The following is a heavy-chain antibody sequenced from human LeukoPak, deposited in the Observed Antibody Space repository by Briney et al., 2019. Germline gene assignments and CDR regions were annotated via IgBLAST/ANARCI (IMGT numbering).Heavy chain of an antibody. CDR1: GASTTTYY. V-gene: IGHV4-59*12. D-gene: IGHD6-13*01. J-gene: IGHJ6*02. CDR3: ARETFGSSLPGVSVDV. CDR2: VFYRGNT. Sequence: SETLSLTCTVSGASTTTYYWNWIRQPPGKGLEWIGYVFYRGNTNYNPSLKSRVTMSTDTSKNQFSLELNSVTAADTAVYYCARETFGSSLPGVSVDVWGQGTTVTVSS.